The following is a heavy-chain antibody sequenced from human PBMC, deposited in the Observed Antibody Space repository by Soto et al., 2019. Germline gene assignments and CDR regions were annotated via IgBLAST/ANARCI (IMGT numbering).Heavy chain of an antibody. CDR2: INPSGGST. CDR1: GYTFTSYY. V-gene: IGHV1-46*01. J-gene: IGHJ4*02. CDR3: ATRPLRDYYDSSGYYIFDY. Sequence: QVQLVQSGAEVKKPGASVKVSCKASGYTFTSYYMHWVRQAPGQGLEWMGIINPSGGSTSYAQKFQGRVTMTRDTSTSTVYMEMSSLRSEDTAVYYCATRPLRDYYDSSGYYIFDYWGQGTLVTVSS. D-gene: IGHD3-22*01.